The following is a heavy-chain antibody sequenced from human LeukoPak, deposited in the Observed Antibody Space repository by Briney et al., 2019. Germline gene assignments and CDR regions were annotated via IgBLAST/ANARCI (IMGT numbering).Heavy chain of an antibody. V-gene: IGHV3-64*01. CDR2: ITLDGIST. Sequence: GGSLRLSCAASGFPFRSYAMHWVRQAPGKGLEYVSAITLDGISTYYANSVKGRFTISRDNSKNTLYLQMGSLRAEDMAVYYCARGRALGYYGMDVWGQGTTVTVSS. CDR3: ARGRALGYYGMDV. J-gene: IGHJ6*02. CDR1: GFPFRSYA.